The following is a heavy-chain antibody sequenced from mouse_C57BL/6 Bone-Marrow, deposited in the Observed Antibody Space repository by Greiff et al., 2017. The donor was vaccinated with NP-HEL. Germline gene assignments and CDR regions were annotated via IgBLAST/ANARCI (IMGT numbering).Heavy chain of an antibody. CDR2: IHPNSGST. V-gene: IGHV1-64*01. Sequence: VQLQQPGAELVKPGASVKLSCKASGYTFTSYWMHWVKQRPGQGLEWIGMIHPNSGSTNYNEKFKSKATLTVDKSSSTAYMQLSSLTSEDSAVYYCAVFMTTVVTDYWGQGTTLTVSS. CDR1: GYTFTSYW. CDR3: AVFMTTVVTDY. J-gene: IGHJ2*01. D-gene: IGHD1-1*01.